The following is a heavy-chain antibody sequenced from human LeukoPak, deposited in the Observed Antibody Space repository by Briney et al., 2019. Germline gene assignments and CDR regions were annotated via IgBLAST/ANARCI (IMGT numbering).Heavy chain of an antibody. D-gene: IGHD2-21*02. CDR2: IHYSGSS. CDR3: ARGRRTAVVTDFDY. V-gene: IGHV4-59*01. Sequence: SETLSLTCTVSGGSISSYYWTWMRQPPGKGLEWIGYIHYSGSSRSHPSLNSRVTMSVDTSKSQFFLKLTSVTAADTAVYYCARGRRTAVVTDFDYWGQGTLVTVSS. J-gene: IGHJ4*02. CDR1: GGSISSYY.